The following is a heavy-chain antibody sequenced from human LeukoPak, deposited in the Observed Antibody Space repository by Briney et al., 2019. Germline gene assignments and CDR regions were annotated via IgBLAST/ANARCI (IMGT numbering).Heavy chain of an antibody. D-gene: IGHD6-19*01. CDR2: ISSSSSYI. Sequence: GGSLRLSCAASGFTFSDYCMSWIRQAPGKGLEWVSYISSSSSYIYYADSVKGRFTISRDNAKNSLYLQMNSLRAEDTTVYYCARDPPAVAGTVNWGXGTLVTVSS. CDR1: GFTFSDYC. V-gene: IGHV3-11*06. J-gene: IGHJ4*01. CDR3: ARDPPAVAGTVN.